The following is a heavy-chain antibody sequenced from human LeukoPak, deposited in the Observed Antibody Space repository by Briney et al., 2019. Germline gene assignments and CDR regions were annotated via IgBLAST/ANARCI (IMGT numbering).Heavy chain of an antibody. J-gene: IGHJ3*02. Sequence: ASVKVSCKASGGTFSSYAISWVRQAPGQGLEWMGRIIPILGIANYAQKFQGRVTITADKSTSTAYMELSSLRSEDTAVYYCARGSAGPDAFDIWGQGTMVTVSP. V-gene: IGHV1-69*04. CDR3: ARGSAGPDAFDI. CDR2: IIPILGIA. CDR1: GGTFSSYA.